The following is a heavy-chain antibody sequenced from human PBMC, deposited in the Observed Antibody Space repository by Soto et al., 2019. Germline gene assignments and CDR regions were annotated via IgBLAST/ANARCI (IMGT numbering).Heavy chain of an antibody. CDR1: VFTFSSYA. Sequence: WGSLLLSCAASVFTFSSYAMGWVRQAPGKGLEWVSAISGSGGSTYYADSVKGRFTISRDNSKKTLYLQMNSLRAEDTAVYYCGPHYHYGMDVWGQGTTVTVSS. J-gene: IGHJ6*02. V-gene: IGHV3-23*01. CDR3: GPHYHYGMDV. CDR2: ISGSGGST.